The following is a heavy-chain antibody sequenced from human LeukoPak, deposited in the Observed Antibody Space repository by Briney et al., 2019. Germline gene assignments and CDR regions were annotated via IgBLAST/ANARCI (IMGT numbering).Heavy chain of an antibody. D-gene: IGHD2-2*01. V-gene: IGHV3-21*01. Sequence: GGSLRLSCAASGFTFSSYSMNWVRQAPEKGLEWVSSISSSSSYIYYADSVKGRFTISRDNAKNSLYLQMNSLRAEDTAVYYCARGNCSSTSCSDYYYMDVWGKGTTVTVSS. CDR3: ARGNCSSTSCSDYYYMDV. CDR2: ISSSSSYI. CDR1: GFTFSSYS. J-gene: IGHJ6*03.